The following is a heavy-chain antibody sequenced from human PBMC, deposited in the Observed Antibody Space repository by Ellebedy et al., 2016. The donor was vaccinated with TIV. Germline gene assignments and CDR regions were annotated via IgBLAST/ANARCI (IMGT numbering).Heavy chain of an antibody. J-gene: IGHJ3*02. D-gene: IGHD1-20*01. V-gene: IGHV3-53*01. CDR2: IHTGGDT. CDR3: ARRITGTYGDDALDI. Sequence: GGSLRLSCAASGFTVSYTYMSWVRQAPGKGLEWASVIHTGGDTYYADSVKGRFTISRDSSKNTLYLQMNSLRAEDTAVYYCARRITGTYGDDALDIWGQGTMVTVSS. CDR1: GFTVSYTY.